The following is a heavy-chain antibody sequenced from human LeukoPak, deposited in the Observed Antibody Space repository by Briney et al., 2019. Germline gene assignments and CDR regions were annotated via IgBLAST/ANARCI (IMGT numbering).Heavy chain of an antibody. Sequence: SETLSLTCTVSGGSISSYYWGWIRQPPGKGLEWIGSIYYSGSTYYNPSLKSRVTISVDTSKNQFSLKLSSVTAADTAVYYCARVGAHPLYYFDYWGQGTLVTVSS. CDR2: IYYSGST. V-gene: IGHV4-39*07. CDR1: GGSISSYY. J-gene: IGHJ4*02. D-gene: IGHD1-26*01. CDR3: ARVGAHPLYYFDY.